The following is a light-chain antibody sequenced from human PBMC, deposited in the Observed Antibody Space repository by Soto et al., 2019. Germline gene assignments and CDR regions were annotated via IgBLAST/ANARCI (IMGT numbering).Light chain of an antibody. CDR1: SNDVGSYNL. J-gene: IGLJ2*01. CDR2: EVS. Sequence: QSALTQPASVSGSPGQSMTISCTGTSNDVGSYNLVSWYQQHPGKAPKLMIYEVSKRPSGVSNRFSGSKSGNTASLTISGLQAEDEADYYCCSYAGSSTLVVFGGGTKLTVL. CDR3: CSYAGSSTLVV. V-gene: IGLV2-23*02.